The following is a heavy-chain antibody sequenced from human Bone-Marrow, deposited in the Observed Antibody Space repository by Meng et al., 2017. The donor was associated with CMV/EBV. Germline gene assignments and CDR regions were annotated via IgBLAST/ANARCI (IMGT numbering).Heavy chain of an antibody. CDR2: ISAYNGNT. Sequence: ASVKVSCKASGYTFTSYGISWVRQAPGQGLEWMGWISAYNGNTNYAQKLQGRVTMTRDTSISTAYMELSRLRSDDTAVYYCARGAADIVVVPAYYYGMDVWGQGTTVTVSS. J-gene: IGHJ6*02. D-gene: IGHD2-2*01. CDR3: ARGAADIVVVPAYYYGMDV. CDR1: GYTFTSYG. V-gene: IGHV1-18*01.